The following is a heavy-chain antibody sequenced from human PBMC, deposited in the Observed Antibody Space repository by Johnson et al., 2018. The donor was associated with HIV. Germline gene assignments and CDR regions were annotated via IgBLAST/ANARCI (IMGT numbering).Heavy chain of an antibody. V-gene: IGHV3-30-3*01. CDR1: GFTFSSYP. D-gene: IGHD6-6*01. CDR2: ISYDGSNK. J-gene: IGHJ3*02. CDR3: ARDTGIAARSGAFDI. Sequence: QVQLVESGGGVVQPGRSLRLSCAASGFTFSSYPMHWVRQAPGKGLEWVAIISYDGSNKYYADSVKGRFTISRDNSKNTLYLQMNSLRAEDTAVYYCARDTGIAARSGAFDIWGQGTMVTVSS.